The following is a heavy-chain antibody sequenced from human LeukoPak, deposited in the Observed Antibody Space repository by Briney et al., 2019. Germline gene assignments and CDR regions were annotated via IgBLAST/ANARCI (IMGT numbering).Heavy chain of an antibody. V-gene: IGHV1-46*01. Sequence: ASVKVSCKASGYTFTSYYMHWVRQAPGQGLEWMGLINPSGGGTSYGQKFQGRVIMTRDTSTSTVYMDLSSLGSEDTAVYYCTRGGAGETGYYGSGSYYTFDIWGQGTTVTVCS. CDR2: INPSGGGT. CDR3: TRGGAGETGYYGSGSYYTFDI. D-gene: IGHD3-10*01. J-gene: IGHJ3*02. CDR1: GYTFTSYY.